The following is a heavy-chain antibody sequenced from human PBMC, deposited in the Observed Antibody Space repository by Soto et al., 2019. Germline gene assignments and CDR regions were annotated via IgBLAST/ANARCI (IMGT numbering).Heavy chain of an antibody. J-gene: IGHJ4*02. CDR1: GGSISSYY. D-gene: IGHD1-26*01. Sequence: QVQLQESGPGLVKPSETLSLTCTVSGGSISSYYWSWIRQPPGKGLEWIGYIYYSGSTNYNPSLESRVTISVDTSKNQFSLKLSSVTAADTAVYYCAREYSGSYDYWGQGTLVTVSS. V-gene: IGHV4-59*01. CDR3: AREYSGSYDY. CDR2: IYYSGST.